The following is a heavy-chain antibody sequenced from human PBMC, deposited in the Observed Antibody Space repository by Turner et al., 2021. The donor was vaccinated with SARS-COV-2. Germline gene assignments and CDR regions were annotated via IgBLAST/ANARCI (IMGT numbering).Heavy chain of an antibody. CDR2: ISYDGSNK. J-gene: IGHJ4*02. CDR3: AKESNFDY. Sequence: QVQLVESGGGVVQPGRSLRLSCAASGFTCSSYGMHWVRQAPGKGLEWVALISYDGSNKYYADSVKGRFTISRDNSKNTLYLQMNSLRAEDTAVYYCAKESNFDYWGQGTLVTVSS. V-gene: IGHV3-30*18. CDR1: GFTCSSYG.